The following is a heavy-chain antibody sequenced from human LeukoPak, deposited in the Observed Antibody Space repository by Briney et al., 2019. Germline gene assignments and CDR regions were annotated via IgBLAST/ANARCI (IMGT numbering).Heavy chain of an antibody. CDR3: ARREGYCNSTSCYIFDF. CDR1: GFTFSSYW. CDR2: IKQDGSEK. J-gene: IGHJ4*02. Sequence: GGSLRLSCAASGFTFSSYWMSWVRQAPGKGLEWVANIKQDGSEKYYVDSVKGRFTISRDNAKNSLYLQMNSRRAGDTAVYYCARREGYCNSTSCYIFDFWGQGTLVTVSS. D-gene: IGHD2-2*02. V-gene: IGHV3-7*01.